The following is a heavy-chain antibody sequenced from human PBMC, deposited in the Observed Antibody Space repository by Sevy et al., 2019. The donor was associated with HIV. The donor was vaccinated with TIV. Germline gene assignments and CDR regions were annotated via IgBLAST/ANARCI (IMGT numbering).Heavy chain of an antibody. J-gene: IGHJ4*02. CDR3: ARLPSPYYDATGDLIREYFFQF. Sequence: SETLSLTCSVYGGSITSHYWSWIRQPPGKGLEFIGYFYYTGNSDYNPSLKNRVTMSADTSKNQFFLKLSSVTAADTAVYYCARLPSPYYDATGDLIREYFFQFWGRGILVTVSS. CDR2: FYYTGNS. V-gene: IGHV4-59*11. CDR1: GGSITSHY. D-gene: IGHD3-22*01.